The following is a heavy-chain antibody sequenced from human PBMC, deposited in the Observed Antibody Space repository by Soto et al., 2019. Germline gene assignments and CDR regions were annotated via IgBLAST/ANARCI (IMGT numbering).Heavy chain of an antibody. CDR2: IYYSGST. D-gene: IGHD1-7*01. CDR1: GGSISSSSYY. CDR3: ARHLRYNWNYSRYFDY. J-gene: IGHJ4*02. V-gene: IGHV4-39*01. Sequence: QVQLQQWGAGLLKPSETLSLTCAVYGGSISSSSYYWGWIRQPPGKGLEWTGSIYYSGSTYYNPSLKSRVTISVDTSKNQFSLKLSSVTAADTAVYYCARHLRYNWNYSRYFDYWGQGTLVTVSS.